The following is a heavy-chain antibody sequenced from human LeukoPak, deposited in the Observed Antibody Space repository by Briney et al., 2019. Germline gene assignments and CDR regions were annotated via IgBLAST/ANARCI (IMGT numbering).Heavy chain of an antibody. CDR3: ARSSGWYQDAFDI. CDR1: GYSFSSYA. CDR2: IIPILGIA. J-gene: IGHJ3*02. V-gene: IGHV1-69*04. D-gene: IGHD6-19*01. Sequence: SVKVSCKASGYSFSSYAISWVRQAPGQGLEWMGRIIPILGIANYAQKFQGRVTITADKSTSTAYMELSSLRSEDTAVYYCARSSGWYQDAFDIWGQGTMVTVSS.